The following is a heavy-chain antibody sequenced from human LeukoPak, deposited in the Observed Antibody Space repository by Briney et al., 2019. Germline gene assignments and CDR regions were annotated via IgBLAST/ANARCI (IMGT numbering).Heavy chain of an antibody. CDR3: ARGGPPGYYYDYYMDV. CDR1: GDSISSGYY. Sequence: PSETLSLTCTVSGDSISSGYYWGWIRQPPGKGLEWIGSIYHSGSTYYNPSLKSRVTISVDTSKNQFSLKLSSVTAADTAVYFCARGGPPGYYYDYYMDVWGKGTTVTISS. CDR2: IYHSGST. J-gene: IGHJ6*03. V-gene: IGHV4-38-2*02.